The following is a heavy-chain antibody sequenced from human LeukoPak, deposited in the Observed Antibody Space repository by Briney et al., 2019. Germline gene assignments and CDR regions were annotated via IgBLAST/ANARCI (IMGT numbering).Heavy chain of an antibody. V-gene: IGHV4-59*10. Sequence: SSETLSLTCAVYGGSFSGYYWSWIRQPPGKGLEWIGRIYTSGSTNYNPSLKSRVTMSVDTSKNQFSLKLSSVTAADTAVYYCARGGGGSGSYVDYWGQGTLVTVSS. D-gene: IGHD3-10*01. CDR2: IYTSGST. CDR1: GGSFSGYY. CDR3: ARGGGGSGSYVDY. J-gene: IGHJ4*02.